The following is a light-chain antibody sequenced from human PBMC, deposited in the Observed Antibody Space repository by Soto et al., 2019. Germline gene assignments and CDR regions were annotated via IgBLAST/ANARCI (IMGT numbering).Light chain of an antibody. CDR3: ISYAVTTSYV. J-gene: IGLJ1*01. Sequence: QSVLTQPPSASGSPGQSVTISSTGTSSDVGGYNFVSWYQQHPGKAPKPMIYEVDKRPSGVPDRFSGSKSGNTASLTVSGLQAEDEADYYCISYAVTTSYVFGTGTKVTVL. CDR1: SSDVGGYNF. V-gene: IGLV2-8*01. CDR2: EVD.